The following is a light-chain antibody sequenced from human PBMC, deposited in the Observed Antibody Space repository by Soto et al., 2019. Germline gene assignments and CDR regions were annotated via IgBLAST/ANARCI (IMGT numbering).Light chain of an antibody. V-gene: IGKV1-5*01. CDR2: DAS. CDR1: QNIRSR. CDR3: QQYETYWT. J-gene: IGKJ1*01. Sequence: DIQITQSPSTLSASVADRVTITCRASQNIRSRLAWFQQKPGKAPKLLIYDASSLESGVPSRFSGSGSGTEFTLTISSLQPDDFATYYCQQYETYWTFGQGTKVDIK.